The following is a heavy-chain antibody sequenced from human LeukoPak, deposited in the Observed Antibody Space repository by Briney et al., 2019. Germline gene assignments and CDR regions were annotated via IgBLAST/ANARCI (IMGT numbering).Heavy chain of an antibody. CDR1: GYTFTGYY. CDR3: ARRSAGTFWWFDP. Sequence: ASVKVSCKASGYTFTGYYMHWVRQAPGQGLEWMGWINPNSGGTNYAQKFQGRVTMTRDTSISTAYMELSRLRSDGTAVYYCARRSAGTFWWFDPWGQGTLVTVSS. J-gene: IGHJ5*02. V-gene: IGHV1-2*02. D-gene: IGHD6-13*01. CDR2: INPNSGGT.